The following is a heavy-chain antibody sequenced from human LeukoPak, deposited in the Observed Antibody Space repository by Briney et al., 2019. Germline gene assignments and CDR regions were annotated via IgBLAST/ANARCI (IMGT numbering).Heavy chain of an antibody. CDR1: GGSISSSSYY. V-gene: IGHV4-61*05. J-gene: IGHJ3*02. CDR2: IYTSGST. Sequence: SETLSLTCTVSGGSISSSSYYWGWIRQSPGKGLEWIGRIYTSGSTNYNPSLKSRVTMSVDTSKNQFSLKLSSVTAADTAVYYCARHIRAAAGLDAFDIWGQGTMVTVSS. D-gene: IGHD6-13*01. CDR3: ARHIRAAAGLDAFDI.